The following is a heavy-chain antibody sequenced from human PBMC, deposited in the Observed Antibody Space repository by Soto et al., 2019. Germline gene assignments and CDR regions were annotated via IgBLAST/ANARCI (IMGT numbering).Heavy chain of an antibody. V-gene: IGHV4-4*02. Sequence: SETLSLTCGVSGDSIASTSYLSWVRQPPGKGLEWIGEIYHSGDTNSNPSLKSRVTMSVDKSKNQFSLRLSSVTAADTALYYCARVSKDASGYYYGAFDIWGQGTMVTVSS. CDR3: ARVSKDASGYYYGAFDI. J-gene: IGHJ3*02. CDR1: GDSIASTSY. CDR2: IYHSGDT. D-gene: IGHD3-22*01.